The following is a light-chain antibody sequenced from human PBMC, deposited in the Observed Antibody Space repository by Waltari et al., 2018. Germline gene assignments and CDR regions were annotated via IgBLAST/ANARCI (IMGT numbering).Light chain of an antibody. CDR1: QSLLHSDGKTY. V-gene: IGKV2-29*02. CDR3: IQGIHLPLT. J-gene: IGKJ3*01. Sequence: DIVMTQNPLSLFVTHGQPASISCKSSQSLLHSDGKTYLCCYLQKPRQSPQLLINEVSSRCSRVPHRFSGSVSATYFTLKISRLYAQNVGIYYSIQGIHLPLTFCSVTNVYIK. CDR2: EVS.